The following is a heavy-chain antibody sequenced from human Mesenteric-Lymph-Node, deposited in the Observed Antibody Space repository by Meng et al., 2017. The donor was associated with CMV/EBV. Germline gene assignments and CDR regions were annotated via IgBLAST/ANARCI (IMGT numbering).Heavy chain of an antibody. V-gene: IGHV3-74*01. CDR1: GFTFSSYW. Sequence: GESLKISCAASGFTFSSYWMHWVRQAPGKGLVWVSRINSDGSSTSYADSVKGRFTISRDNAKNTLYLQMNSLRAEDTAVYYCAKDLRFLEWPDYWGQGTLVTVSS. D-gene: IGHD3-3*01. CDR3: AKDLRFLEWPDY. CDR2: INSDGSST. J-gene: IGHJ4*02.